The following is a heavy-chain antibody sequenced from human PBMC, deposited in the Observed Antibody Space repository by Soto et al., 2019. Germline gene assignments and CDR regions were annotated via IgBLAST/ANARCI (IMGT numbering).Heavy chain of an antibody. D-gene: IGHD2-2*01. V-gene: IGHV1-69*13. J-gene: IGHJ6*02. CDR1: GYIFISYG. CDR2: IIPIFGTA. Sequence: SVKVSCKASGYIFISYGISWVRQAPGQGLEWMGGIIPIFGTANYARKFQGRVTITADESTSTAYMELRSLRSDDTAVYYCAREGYCISTSCRHYDYYGMDVWGQGTTVTVSS. CDR3: AREGYCISTSCRHYDYYGMDV.